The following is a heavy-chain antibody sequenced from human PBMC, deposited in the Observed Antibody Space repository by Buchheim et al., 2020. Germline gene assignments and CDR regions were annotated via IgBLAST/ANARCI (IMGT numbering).Heavy chain of an antibody. J-gene: IGHJ4*02. V-gene: IGHV4-39*01. CDR3: ARLEVGSGTEAGGLCFDY. Sequence: QLQLQESGPGLVKPSETLSLICTVSGGSLSSYNYYWGWIRQPPGKGLEWIGSLYYNGNIYHNPSLKSRVTISADTSKNQFSLKLSSVTAADTAVYYCARLEVGSGTEAGGLCFDYWGQGTL. CDR1: GGSLSSYNYY. D-gene: IGHD6-13*01. CDR2: LYYNGNI.